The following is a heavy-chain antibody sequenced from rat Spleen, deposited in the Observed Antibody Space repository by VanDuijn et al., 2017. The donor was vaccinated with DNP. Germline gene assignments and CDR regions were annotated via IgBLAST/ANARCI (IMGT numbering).Heavy chain of an antibody. CDR2: INPGRGGT. J-gene: IGHJ1*01. D-gene: IGHD1-4*01. CDR1: GYTFTSYY. Sequence: QVQLQQSGAELAKPGSSVKISCKASGYTFTSYYIGWIKQTTGQGLEYIGYINPGRGGTNYNEKFKGKATLTVDTSSNTAFMQLSSLTPDDSAVYYCARRRLPYWYFDFWGPETMVTVSS. CDR3: ARRRLPYWYFDF. V-gene: IGHV1-43*01.